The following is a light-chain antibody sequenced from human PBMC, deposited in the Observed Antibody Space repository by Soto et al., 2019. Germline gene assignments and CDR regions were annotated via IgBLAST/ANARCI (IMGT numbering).Light chain of an antibody. CDR3: QQSYRTPYT. CDR1: QRITTY. J-gene: IGKJ2*01. CDR2: TAA. Sequence: IAMTQSPSSLSASVGDRVTITSRARQRITTYLNWYQQKPGKAPKLLISTAATLQGGVPSRFSGSGSGTDFTLTITTLQPEDLATYFCQQSYRTPYTFGQGTKLEIQ. V-gene: IGKV1-39*01.